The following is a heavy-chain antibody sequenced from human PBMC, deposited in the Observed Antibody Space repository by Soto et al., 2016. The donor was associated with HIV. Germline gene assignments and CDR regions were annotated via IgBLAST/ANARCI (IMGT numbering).Heavy chain of an antibody. CDR2: IIPIFGTA. V-gene: IGHV1-69*01. J-gene: IGHJ3*02. D-gene: IGHD2-15*01. CDR3: ARQLLRGDAFDI. CDR1: GYTFTSYD. Sequence: QVQLVQSGAEVKKPGASVKVSCKASGYTFTSYDINWVRQATGQGLEWMGGIIPIFGTANYAQKFQGRVTITADESTSTAYMELSSLRSEDTAVYYCARQLLRGDAFDIWGQGTMVTVSS.